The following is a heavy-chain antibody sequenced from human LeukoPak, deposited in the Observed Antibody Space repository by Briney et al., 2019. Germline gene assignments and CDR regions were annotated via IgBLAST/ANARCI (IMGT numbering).Heavy chain of an antibody. CDR1: GFTFSSYW. Sequence: PGGSLRLSCAASGFTFSSYWMHWVRQAPGKGLVWVSRINSDGSSTSYADSVKGRFTISRDNAKNTLYPQMNSLRAEDTAVYYCAREKAVYYGSGGFDYWGQGTLVTVSS. CDR2: INSDGSST. J-gene: IGHJ4*02. D-gene: IGHD3-10*01. CDR3: AREKAVYYGSGGFDY. V-gene: IGHV3-74*01.